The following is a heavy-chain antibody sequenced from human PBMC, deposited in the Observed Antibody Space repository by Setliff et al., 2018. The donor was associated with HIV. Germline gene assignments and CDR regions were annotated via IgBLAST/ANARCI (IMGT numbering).Heavy chain of an antibody. CDR2: LFQSGNS. J-gene: IGHJ5*02. D-gene: IGHD5-18*01. CDR1: GGSISAHD. V-gene: IGHV4-59*11. Sequence: SETLSLTCAVSGGSISAHDWTWIRQSPGKGLEWVGNLFQSGNSNYNPSLKSRVTISVDKSSNEFSLRLTSVTAADTATYYCARGDRGGGYNYGGFWFDPWGQGTLVTVSS. CDR3: ARGDRGGGYNYGGFWFDP.